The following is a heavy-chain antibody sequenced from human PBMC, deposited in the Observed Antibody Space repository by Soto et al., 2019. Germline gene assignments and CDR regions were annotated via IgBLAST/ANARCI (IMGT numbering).Heavy chain of an antibody. CDR3: AREPATAKPEGVDF. J-gene: IGHJ4*02. D-gene: IGHD1-1*01. V-gene: IGHV1-2*02. CDR2: INPNSGGT. CDR1: GYTFSDYY. Sequence: ASVKVSCKASGYTFSDYYIHWVRQAPGQGLEWMGWINPNSGGTKYAPKFQGGVTMTRDTSVTTAYMELSRLRSGDTAVYYCAREPATAKPEGVDFWGQGTLVTVSS.